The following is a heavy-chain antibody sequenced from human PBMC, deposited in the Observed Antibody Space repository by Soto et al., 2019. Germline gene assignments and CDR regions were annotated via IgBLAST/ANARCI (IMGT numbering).Heavy chain of an antibody. D-gene: IGHD6-19*01. CDR1: GGSFRDYY. V-gene: IGHV4-34*01. CDR3: ASNYSSGWYAYFQH. J-gene: IGHJ1*01. CDR2: INLSGST. Sequence: PSETLCLTCAVDGGSFRDYYWSWISQPPGKGLEWIGEINLSGSTNYNPSLKSRVTISVDTSKNQFPLKLSSVTAADTAVYYCASNYSSGWYAYFQHWGQGTLVTVSS.